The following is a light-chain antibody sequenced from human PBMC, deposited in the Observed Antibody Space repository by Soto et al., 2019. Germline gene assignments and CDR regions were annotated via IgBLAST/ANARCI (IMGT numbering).Light chain of an antibody. CDR1: QSVLYSSNNKNY. CDR3: QQYYSTPET. Sequence: DIVMTQSPDSLAVSLGERATINCKSSQSVLYSSNNKNYLAWYQQKPGQPPKLLIYWASTRESGVPDRFSGSGSGTDFPLTISSLQAEDVAVYYCQQYYSTPETFGGGTKVEIK. CDR2: WAS. J-gene: IGKJ4*01. V-gene: IGKV4-1*01.